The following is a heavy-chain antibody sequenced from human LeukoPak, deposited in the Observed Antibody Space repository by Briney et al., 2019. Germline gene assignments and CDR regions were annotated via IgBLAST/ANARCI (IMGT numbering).Heavy chain of an antibody. D-gene: IGHD3-22*01. CDR2: ISGSGGST. Sequence: PGGSLALSCAASGFTFSSFAMRWARQARGGGLGWVLAISGSGGSTYYADSVKGRFTISRDNSKNTLYLQMNSLRAEDTAVYYCAKDNRGYYYGDYWGQGTLVTVSS. CDR3: AKDNRGYYYGDY. CDR1: GFTFSSFA. V-gene: IGHV3-23*01. J-gene: IGHJ4*02.